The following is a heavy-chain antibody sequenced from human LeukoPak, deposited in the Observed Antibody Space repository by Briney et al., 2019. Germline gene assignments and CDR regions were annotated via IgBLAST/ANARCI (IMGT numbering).Heavy chain of an antibody. Sequence: ASVKVSCKASGYTFTSYYMHWVRQAPGQGLEWMGIINPSGGSTSYAQRFQGRVTMTRDMSTSTVYMEPSSLRSEDTAVYYCARDGLGYSSSYWFDPWGQGTLVTVSS. CDR1: GYTFTSYY. J-gene: IGHJ5*02. D-gene: IGHD6-6*01. CDR2: INPSGGST. V-gene: IGHV1-46*01. CDR3: ARDGLGYSSSYWFDP.